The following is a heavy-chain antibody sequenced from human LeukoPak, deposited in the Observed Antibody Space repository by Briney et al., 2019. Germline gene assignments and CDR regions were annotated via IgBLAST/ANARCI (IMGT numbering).Heavy chain of an antibody. CDR2: IIPIFGTA. J-gene: IGHJ3*02. V-gene: IGHV1-69*01. CDR1: GGTFSSYA. Sequence: SVKVSCKASGGTFSSYAISWVRQAPGQGLEWMGGIIPIFGTANYAQKFQGRVTITADESTSTAYMELSSLRSEDTAVYYCVSLVIAVAGNAFDIWGQGTMVTVSS. D-gene: IGHD6-19*01. CDR3: VSLVIAVAGNAFDI.